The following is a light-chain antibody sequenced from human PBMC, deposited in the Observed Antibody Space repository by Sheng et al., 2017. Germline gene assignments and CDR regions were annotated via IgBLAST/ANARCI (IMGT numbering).Light chain of an antibody. CDR3: SSYTSSGTVV. J-gene: IGLJ2*01. CDR1: SNNIGGYNY. Sequence: QSITISCTGTSNNIGGYNYVSWYQQHPGKAPKLMIYDVSNRPSGVSNRFSGSKSGNTASLTISGLQAEDEADYYCSSYTSSGTVVFGGGTKLTVL. CDR2: DVS. V-gene: IGLV2-14*04.